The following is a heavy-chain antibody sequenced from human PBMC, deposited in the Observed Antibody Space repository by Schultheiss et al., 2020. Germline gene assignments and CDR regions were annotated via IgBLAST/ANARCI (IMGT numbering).Heavy chain of an antibody. V-gene: IGHV4-59*12. CDR3: ARGERWSHFDY. D-gene: IGHD5-24*01. J-gene: IGHJ4*02. CDR1: GGSISNYY. Sequence: SETLSLTCTVSGGSISNYYWSWIRQPPGKGLEWIVYIYYSGSTNYNPSLKSRVTMSVDTSKNQFSLKLSSVTAADTAVYYCARGERWSHFDYWGQGILVTVSS. CDR2: IYYSGST.